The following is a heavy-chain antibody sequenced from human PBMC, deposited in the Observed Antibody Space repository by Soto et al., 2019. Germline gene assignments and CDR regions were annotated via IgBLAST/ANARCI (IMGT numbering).Heavy chain of an antibody. CDR1: GGSISGFY. CDR2: IYSSGNT. D-gene: IGHD3-10*01. V-gene: IGHV4-4*07. CDR3: ARDHWTPVGGSGSSYFFDY. Sequence: SETLSLTCTVSGGSISGFYWTWIRQPAGRGLEWIGRIYSSGNTYYNPSLTSRVTMSVDTSKNQFSLKLTSVTAADTAVYFCARDHWTPVGGSGSSYFFDYWGQGALVT. J-gene: IGHJ4*02.